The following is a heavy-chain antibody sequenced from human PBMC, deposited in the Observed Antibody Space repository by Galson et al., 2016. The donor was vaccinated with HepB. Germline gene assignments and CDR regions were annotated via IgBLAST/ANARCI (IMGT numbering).Heavy chain of an antibody. V-gene: IGHV4-61*02. J-gene: IGHJ4*02. CDR3: ARDFTY. CDR1: GDSSSSGTYY. CDR2: IYPSGTT. Sequence: TLSLTCIVSGDSSSSGTYYWSWLRQSAGKGLEWIGRIYPSGTTNYNPSLKSRVTISLDTSNNQFSLKLDSVTAADTAVYYCARDFTYWGPGTLVTVSS.